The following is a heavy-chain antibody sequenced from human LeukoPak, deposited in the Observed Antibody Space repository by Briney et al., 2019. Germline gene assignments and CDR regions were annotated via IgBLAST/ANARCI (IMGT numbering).Heavy chain of an antibody. CDR2: INSDGSTI. Sequence: PGGSLTLSCAASGFTFSSYWMHWVRQAPGKGLVWVSRINSDGSTISYADSVKGRFTISRDNAKNTLYLQMNSLRAEDTAVYYCARDHSSWELPSDYWGQGTLVTVSS. V-gene: IGHV3-74*01. J-gene: IGHJ4*02. CDR3: ARDHSSWELPSDY. D-gene: IGHD6-13*01. CDR1: GFTFSSYW.